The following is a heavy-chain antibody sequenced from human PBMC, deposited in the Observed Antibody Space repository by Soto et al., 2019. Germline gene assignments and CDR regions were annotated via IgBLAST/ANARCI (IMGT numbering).Heavy chain of an antibody. D-gene: IGHD3-10*01. J-gene: IGHJ5*02. CDR2: IRTKANTYAT. Sequence: EVPLVESGGGLVQPGESLKLSCTASGSTFSAFAMDWVRQASGKGLEWVGRIRTKANTYATDYAASVKGRFTISRDDSKNTAYLQMNSLKTEDTAVYFCTGHVGDYWTGYFDPWGQGTLVSVSS. CDR3: TGHVGDYWTGYFDP. CDR1: GSTFSAFA. V-gene: IGHV3-73*01.